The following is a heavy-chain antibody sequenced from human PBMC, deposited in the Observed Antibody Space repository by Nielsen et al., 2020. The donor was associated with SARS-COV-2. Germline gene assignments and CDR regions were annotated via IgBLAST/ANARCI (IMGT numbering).Heavy chain of an antibody. CDR3: ARRVTGDHIDY. J-gene: IGHJ4*02. V-gene: IGHV5-51*01. Sequence: GGSLRLSCKGSGYSFTSYWIGWVRQMPGKGLEWMGIIYPGDSDTRYSPSFQGQVTISADKSISTAYLQWSSLKASDTAMYYCARRVTGDHIDYWGQGTLVTVSS. CDR2: IYPGDSDT. CDR1: GYSFTSYW. D-gene: IGHD7-27*01.